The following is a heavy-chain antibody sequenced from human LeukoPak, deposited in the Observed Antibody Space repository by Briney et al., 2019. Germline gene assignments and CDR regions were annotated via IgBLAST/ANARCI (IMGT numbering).Heavy chain of an antibody. CDR1: GGSISSYY. V-gene: IGHV4-59*01. D-gene: IGHD4-17*01. CDR3: ARALDYGDYGKDGAFDI. J-gene: IGHJ3*02. CDR2: IYYSGST. Sequence: KPSETLSLTCTVSGGSISSYYCSWIRQPPGKGLEWIGYIYYSGSTNYNPSLKSRVTISVDTSKNQFSLKLSSVTAADTAVYYCARALDYGDYGKDGAFDIWGQGTMVTVYS.